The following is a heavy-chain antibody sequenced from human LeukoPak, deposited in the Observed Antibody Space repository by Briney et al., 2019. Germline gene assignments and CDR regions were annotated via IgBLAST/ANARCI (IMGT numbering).Heavy chain of an antibody. CDR2: MNPNSGNT. D-gene: IGHD2-2*01. J-gene: IGHJ4*02. V-gene: IGHV1-8*03. CDR3: ARGWDDLGYCSSTSCYQSDY. CDR1: GYTFTSYD. Sequence: ASVKVSCKASGYTFTSYDINWVRQATGQGLEWMGWMNPNSGNTGYAQKFQGRVTITRNTSISTAYMELSSLRSEDTAVYYCARGWDDLGYCSSTSCYQSDYWGQGTLVTVSS.